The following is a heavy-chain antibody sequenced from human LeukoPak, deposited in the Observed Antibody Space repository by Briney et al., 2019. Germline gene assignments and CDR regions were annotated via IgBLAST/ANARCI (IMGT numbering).Heavy chain of an antibody. CDR2: ISGSGDIT. V-gene: IGHV3-23*01. D-gene: IGHD5-18*01. Sequence: GGSLRLSCAASGFTFSSYAMTWVRQAPGKGLEWVSAISGSGDITYYADSVKGRFTISRDNSKNALYLQVNSLGAEDTAIYYCAKGVGYSRGSDYWGQGTLVTVSS. CDR3: AKGVGYSRGSDY. CDR1: GFTFSSYA. J-gene: IGHJ4*02.